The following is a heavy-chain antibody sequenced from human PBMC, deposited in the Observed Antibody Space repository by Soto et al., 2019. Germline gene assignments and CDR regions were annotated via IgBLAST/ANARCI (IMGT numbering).Heavy chain of an antibody. CDR3: ARSFCRDAVRCNWFDP. V-gene: IGHV4-59*01. J-gene: IGHJ5*02. Sequence: QVQLQESGPGLVKSSETLSLTCTVSGASSSSYYCSWLRQPPGKGLEWIGYMNDFGRTIYNPSLKSRVTISFDTSKSPLSLKLTSVIAADTAVYYCARSFCRDAVRCNWFDPWGQGTLVTVSS. CDR1: GASSSSYY. D-gene: IGHD2-8*01. CDR2: MNDFGRT.